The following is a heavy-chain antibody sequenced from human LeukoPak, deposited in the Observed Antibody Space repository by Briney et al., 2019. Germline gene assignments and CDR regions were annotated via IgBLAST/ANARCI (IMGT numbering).Heavy chain of an antibody. D-gene: IGHD5-18*01. V-gene: IGHV4-59*08. CDR3: ARSLRGYRFATDY. CDR1: GASVNSYY. CDR2: SYDSGST. J-gene: IGHJ4*02. Sequence: SETLSLTCTVSGASVNSYYWSWIRQPPGKGLEWIGYSYDSGSTKYNPSIKSRVTISVDTSKNQFSLKLSSVTAADTAVYYCARSLRGYRFATDYWGQGTLVTVSS.